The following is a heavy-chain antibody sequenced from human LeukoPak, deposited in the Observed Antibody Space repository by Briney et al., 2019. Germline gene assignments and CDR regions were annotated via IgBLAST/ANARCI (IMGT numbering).Heavy chain of an antibody. CDR2: IYTSGST. J-gene: IGHJ4*02. CDR3: ARVRIAAREYYFDY. D-gene: IGHD6-6*01. Sequence: SETLSLTCTVSNGSISRHYWSWIRQPAGKGLEWIGRIYTSGSTNYNPSLKSRVTMSVDTSKNQFSLKLSSVTAADTAVYYCARVRIAAREYYFDYWGQGTLVTVSS. CDR1: NGSISRHY. V-gene: IGHV4-4*07.